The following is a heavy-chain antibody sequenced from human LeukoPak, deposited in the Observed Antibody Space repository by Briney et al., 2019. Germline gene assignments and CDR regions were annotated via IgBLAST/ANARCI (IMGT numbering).Heavy chain of an antibody. D-gene: IGHD3-16*01. CDR2: ISPGNDNT. CDR1: GYTVTSYA. V-gene: IGHV1-3*01. Sequence: ALVDVSGKASGYTVTSYAMHWVRLAPGQRLEWMGWISPGNDNTKYSQKFRGRVTITRDTSASTPYMELSSLRSEDTAVYYCARPSSTLGSWFDPWGQGTLVPVSS. J-gene: IGHJ5*02. CDR3: ARPSSTLGSWFDP.